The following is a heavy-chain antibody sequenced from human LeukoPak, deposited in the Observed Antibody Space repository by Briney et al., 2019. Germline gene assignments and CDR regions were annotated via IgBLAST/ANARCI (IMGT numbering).Heavy chain of an antibody. CDR3: ARDERHSAGAFDI. J-gene: IGHJ3*02. Sequence: ASVKVSCKASGGTFSSYAISWVRQAPGQGLEWMGGIIPIFGTANYAQKFQGRVTITADESTSTAYMELSSLRSEDTAVYYCARDERHSAGAFDIWGQGTMVTVSS. CDR1: GGTFSSYA. CDR2: IIPIFGTA. V-gene: IGHV1-69*13. D-gene: IGHD2-21*01.